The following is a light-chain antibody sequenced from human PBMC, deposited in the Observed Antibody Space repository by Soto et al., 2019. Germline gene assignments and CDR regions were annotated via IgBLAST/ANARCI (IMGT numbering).Light chain of an antibody. Sequence: VHMTQSPSSLSGLVGDRVTITFRASQSVSRYLNWYQHKPGKAPKLLINAASNLRSGVPSRFSGSGSGTDFTLTIDGLQPEDFAVYYCQQSYITPPITFGQGTRLEIK. J-gene: IGKJ5*01. CDR3: QQSYITPPIT. CDR1: QSVSRY. CDR2: AAS. V-gene: IGKV1-39*01.